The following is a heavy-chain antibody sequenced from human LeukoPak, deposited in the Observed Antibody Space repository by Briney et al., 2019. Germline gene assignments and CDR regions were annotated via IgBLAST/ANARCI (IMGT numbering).Heavy chain of an antibody. CDR3: TRTFDYGGYL. Sequence: PGGSVRLSCVASGFTFSSYWMHWVREAPGKGLVGVSRINPDGSVTGYADSVKGRFTDSRDNAKNTLYLQMNSLRAEDTSIYNCTRTFDYGGYLWGPRNLVTVSS. J-gene: IGHJ5*02. CDR1: GFTFSSYW. D-gene: IGHD4-23*01. V-gene: IGHV3-74*01. CDR2: INPDGSVT.